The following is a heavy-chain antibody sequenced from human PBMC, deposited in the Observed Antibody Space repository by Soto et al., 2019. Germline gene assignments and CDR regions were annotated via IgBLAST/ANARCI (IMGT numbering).Heavy chain of an antibody. D-gene: IGHD3-3*01. J-gene: IGHJ4*02. Sequence: PGESLKISCKGSGYSFVSQWIGWVRQKPGKGLEWMGIIYPGDSDTRYSPSFQGQVTISADDSVDTAYLQWTSLEASDTAIYYCARRSPEVFTLWKFWGQGTLVTVS. CDR3: ARRSPEVFTLWKF. CDR2: IYPGDSDT. V-gene: IGHV5-51*01. CDR1: GYSFVSQW.